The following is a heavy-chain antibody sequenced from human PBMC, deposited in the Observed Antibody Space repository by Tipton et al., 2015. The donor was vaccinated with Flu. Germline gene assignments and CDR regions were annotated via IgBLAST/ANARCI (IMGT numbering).Heavy chain of an antibody. CDR1: GYSISSGYY. D-gene: IGHD3-22*01. V-gene: IGHV4-38-2*01. CDR3: AGQRLILDDSSGYYDY. Sequence: TLSLTCAVSGYSISSGYYWGWIRRPPGKGLEWVGSISHSGSTYHNPSLKSRVTISVDTSKNQFSLKLRSVTAADTAVYYCAGQRLILDDSSGYYDYLCQGTLVTVSS. J-gene: IGHJ4*02. CDR2: ISHSGST.